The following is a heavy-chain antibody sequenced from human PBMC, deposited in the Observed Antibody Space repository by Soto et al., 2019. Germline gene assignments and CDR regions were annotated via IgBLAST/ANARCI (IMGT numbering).Heavy chain of an antibody. J-gene: IGHJ4*02. D-gene: IGHD2-21*02. CDR1: GYTFTGYA. CDR3: ARAVVVPADFDY. CDR2: INAGNGNT. Sequence: QVQLVQSGAEEKKPGASVKVSCKASGYTFTGYAMHWVRQAPGQRLEWMGWINAGNGNTKYSQKFQGRVTITRDTSARTAYRELSSLRSEDTALYYGARAVVVPADFDYWGQGTLVTVSS. V-gene: IGHV1-3*05.